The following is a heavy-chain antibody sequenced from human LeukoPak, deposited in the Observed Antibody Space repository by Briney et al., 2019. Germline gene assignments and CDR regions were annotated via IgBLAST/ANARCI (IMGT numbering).Heavy chain of an antibody. D-gene: IGHD6-19*01. V-gene: IGHV4-59*08. CDR3: ARNLGSGWYYDY. CDR1: GGSISSYY. CDR2: MYYSGST. Sequence: SETLSLTCTVSGGSISSYYWSWIRQPPGKGLEWIGCMYYSGSTNYNPSLRSRVTISVDTSKNQFSLKLSSVTAADTAVYYCARNLGSGWYYDYWARESWSPSPQ. J-gene: IGHJ4*02.